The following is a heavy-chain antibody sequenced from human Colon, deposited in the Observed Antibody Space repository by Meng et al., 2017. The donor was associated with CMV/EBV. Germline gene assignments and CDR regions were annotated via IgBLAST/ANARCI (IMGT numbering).Heavy chain of an antibody. Sequence: ASVKVSCKASGYTFTGYYMHWVRQAPGQGLEWMGWINPNSGGTNYAQKFQGRVTMTRDTSISTAYMELSRLRSDDTAVYYCARDMDHYTDYFDPWGQGTLVTVSS. J-gene: IGHJ5*02. D-gene: IGHD4-11*01. V-gene: IGHV1-2*02. CDR1: GYTFTGYY. CDR3: ARDMDHYTDYFDP. CDR2: INPNSGGT.